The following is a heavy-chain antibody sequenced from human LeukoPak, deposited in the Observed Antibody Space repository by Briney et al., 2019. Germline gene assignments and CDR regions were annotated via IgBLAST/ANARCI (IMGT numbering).Heavy chain of an antibody. CDR3: ARDFCTTGVCYNDI. J-gene: IGHJ3*02. CDR2: INPSGGST. D-gene: IGHD2-8*01. CDR1: GYTFTSYY. Sequence: ASVKVSCKGSGYTFTSYYMQWVRQAPGQGLEWMVIINPSGGSTSYAQKFQGRVTMTRDTSTSTVYMELSSLRSEDTAVYYCARDFCTTGVCYNDIWGQGTMVTVSS. V-gene: IGHV1-46*01.